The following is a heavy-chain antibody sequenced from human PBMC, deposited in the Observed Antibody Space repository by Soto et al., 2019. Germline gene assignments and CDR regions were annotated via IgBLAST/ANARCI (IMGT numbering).Heavy chain of an antibody. V-gene: IGHV4-30-2*01. CDR2: IYQSGSS. Sequence: PSETLSLTCGVSGGSISSGGYSWNWIRQPPGKGLEWIGYIYQSGSSYYNPSLKSRVTISIDRSKNQFTMKLSSFTAADTAKDYWARAHYYYGMDVWGQGTTVTVSS. CDR3: ARAHYYYGMDV. CDR1: GGSISSGGYS. J-gene: IGHJ6*01.